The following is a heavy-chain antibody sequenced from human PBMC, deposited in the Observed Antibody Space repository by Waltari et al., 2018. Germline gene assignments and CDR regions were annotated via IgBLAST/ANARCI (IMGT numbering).Heavy chain of an antibody. Sequence: QVQLQESGPGLVKPSETLSLPCTASGSPISRYYWSWIRQPPGKGLEWIGYIYYSGSTNYNPSLKSRVTISVDTSKNQFSLKLSSVTAADTAVYYCARNSGWYVSGMDVWGQGTTVTVSS. D-gene: IGHD6-19*01. V-gene: IGHV4-59*01. CDR3: ARNSGWYVSGMDV. CDR2: IYYSGST. J-gene: IGHJ6*02. CDR1: GSPISRYY.